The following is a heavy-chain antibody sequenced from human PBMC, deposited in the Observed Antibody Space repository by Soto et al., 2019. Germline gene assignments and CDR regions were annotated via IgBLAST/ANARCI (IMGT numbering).Heavy chain of an antibody. D-gene: IGHD6-19*01. CDR3: ATEVNLAVADSYKGFGP. CDR1: GGTFTIEI. J-gene: IGHJ5*02. V-gene: IGHV1-69*08. Sequence: QVQLVQSGAEVKKPGSSVKVACKASGGTFTIEIISWVRQAPGQGLEWMGRIIPILDITDYAQKFQGRVTIIADKSTSTVYLELNSLRSEDTAMYYCATEVNLAVADSYKGFGPWGQGNLVSVSP. CDR2: IIPILDIT.